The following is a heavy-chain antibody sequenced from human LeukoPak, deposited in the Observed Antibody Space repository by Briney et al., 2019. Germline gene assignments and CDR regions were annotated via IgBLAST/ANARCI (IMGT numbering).Heavy chain of an antibody. CDR1: GFTFSSYW. CDR3: ARAPGQWLGPHYYYYMDV. J-gene: IGHJ6*03. V-gene: IGHV3-7*01. Sequence: GGSLRLSCAASGFTFSSYWMSWVRQAPGKGLEWVANIKQDGSEKYYVDSVKGRFTISRDNAKNSLYLQMNSLRAEDTAVYYCARAPGQWLGPHYYYYMDVWGKGTTVTVSS. CDR2: IKQDGSEK. D-gene: IGHD6-19*01.